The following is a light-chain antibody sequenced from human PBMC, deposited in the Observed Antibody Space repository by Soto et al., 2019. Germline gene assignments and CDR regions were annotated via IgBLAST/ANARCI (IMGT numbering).Light chain of an antibody. Sequence: QSVLTQPPSVSGAPGQRVTISCTGTSSNIGAIYDVHWYRQLPGTGPKLLIYGNNNRPSGVPDRFSGSKSGTSASLAITGLQAEDEADYYCQSYDTSLSGSKVVFGGGTKVTVL. CDR2: GNN. CDR3: QSYDTSLSGSKVV. CDR1: SSNIGAIYD. J-gene: IGLJ2*01. V-gene: IGLV1-40*01.